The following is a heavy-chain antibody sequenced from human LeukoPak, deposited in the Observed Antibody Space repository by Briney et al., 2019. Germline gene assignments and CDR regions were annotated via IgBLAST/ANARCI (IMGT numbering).Heavy chain of an antibody. V-gene: IGHV3-21*01. Sequence: PGGSLRLSCAASGFTFTYYTMNWVRQAPGKGLEWVSSISSSSSDRYYADSVKGRFTISRDNAKNTLYLQMNSLRAEDTAVYYCARDRYYVPDYWGQGTLVTVSS. CDR2: ISSSSSDR. CDR1: GFTFTYYT. J-gene: IGHJ4*02. D-gene: IGHD3-10*02. CDR3: ARDRYYVPDY.